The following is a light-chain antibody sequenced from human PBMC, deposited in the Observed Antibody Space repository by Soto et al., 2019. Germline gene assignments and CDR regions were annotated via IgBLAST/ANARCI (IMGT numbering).Light chain of an antibody. J-gene: IGKJ5*01. V-gene: IGKV3-20*01. CDR1: QSVRSTY. CDR2: GAS. CDR3: QQYGSSPPIT. Sequence: ETVLTQSPGTLSLSPGESATLSCRTSQSVRSTYLAWYQQKPGQAPRLLIYGASSRATGIPDRFSGSGSGTDFTLTISRLEPEDFAVYYCQQYGSSPPITFGQGTRLEIK.